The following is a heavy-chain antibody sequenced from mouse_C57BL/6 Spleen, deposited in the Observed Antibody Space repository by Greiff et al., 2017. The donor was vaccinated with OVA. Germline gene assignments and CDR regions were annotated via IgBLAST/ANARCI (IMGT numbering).Heavy chain of an antibody. CDR3: ARGGYRYCGYFDV. V-gene: IGHV1-81*01. D-gene: IGHD2-14*01. CDR2: IYPRSGNT. Sequence: QVQLQQSGAELARPGASVKLSCKASGYTFTSYGISWVKQRTGQGLEWIGDIYPRSGNTYYNEKFKGKATLTADKSSSTAYMELRSLPSEDSAVYCGARGGYRYCGYFDVWGTGTTVTVSS. CDR1: GYTFTSYG. J-gene: IGHJ1*03.